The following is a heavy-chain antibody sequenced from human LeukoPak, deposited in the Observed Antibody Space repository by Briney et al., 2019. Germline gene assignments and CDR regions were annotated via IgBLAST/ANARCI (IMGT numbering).Heavy chain of an antibody. CDR2: ISYDGSNK. J-gene: IGHJ4*02. V-gene: IGHV3-30*18. D-gene: IGHD3-3*01. CDR1: GFTFSSYG. CDR3: AEDWGNTGGPPDFFDY. Sequence: GGSLRLSCAASGFTFSSYGMHWVRQAPGKGLEWVAVISYDGSNKYYADSVKGRFTISRDNSKNTLYLQMNSLRAEDTAVYYCAEDWGNTGGPPDFFDYLGQGTLVTVSS.